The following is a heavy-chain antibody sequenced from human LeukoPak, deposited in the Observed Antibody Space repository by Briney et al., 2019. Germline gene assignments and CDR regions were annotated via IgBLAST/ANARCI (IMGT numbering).Heavy chain of an antibody. CDR2: IYYSGST. Sequence: SQTLSLTCTVSGGSISGGAYYWSWIRQHPGKGLEWIGYIYYSGSTYYNPSLKSRVTISVDTSTNQFSLKLSSVTAADTAVYYCARGTRSRYCSGGSCYNYWGQGTLVTVSS. J-gene: IGHJ4*02. CDR1: GGSISGGAYY. V-gene: IGHV4-31*03. CDR3: ARGTRSRYCSGGSCYNY. D-gene: IGHD2-15*01.